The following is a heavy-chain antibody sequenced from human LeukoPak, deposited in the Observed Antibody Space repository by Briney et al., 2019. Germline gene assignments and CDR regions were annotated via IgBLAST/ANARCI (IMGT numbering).Heavy chain of an antibody. D-gene: IGHD5-18*01. CDR3: AKDLPSHTSMGGSDC. Sequence: PGRSLRLSCAASGFTFRSSGMHWVRQAPGKGLEWVAVISYDGGNKYYADSVKGRFTISRDNSKNTLYLQMNSLRAEDTAVYYCAKDLPSHTSMGGSDCWGQGTLVTVSS. V-gene: IGHV3-33*06. J-gene: IGHJ4*02. CDR2: ISYDGGNK. CDR1: GFTFRSSG.